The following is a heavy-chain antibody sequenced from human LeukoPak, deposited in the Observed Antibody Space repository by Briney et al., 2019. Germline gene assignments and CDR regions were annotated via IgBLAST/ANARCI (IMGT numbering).Heavy chain of an antibody. D-gene: IGHD6-19*01. V-gene: IGHV3-66*02. J-gene: IGHJ4*02. CDR2: ISMGGNVK. Sequence: PGGSLRLSCVPSGLTVSSNYMSWVRQAPGKGLEWLTYISMGGNVKFYADSVKGRFTISRDNSKNTVYLQMNSLSADDTAVYYCARDWQWLVDYWGQGTLVTVSS. CDR3: ARDWQWLVDY. CDR1: GLTVSSNY.